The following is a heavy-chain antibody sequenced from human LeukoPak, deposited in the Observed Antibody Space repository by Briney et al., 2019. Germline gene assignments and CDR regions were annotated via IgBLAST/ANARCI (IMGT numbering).Heavy chain of an antibody. CDR1: GGSISSGGFY. J-gene: IGHJ6*03. CDR3: ARKNDYGASYYIDV. CDR2: MSYSGTT. Sequence: SETLSLTCTVSGGSISSGGFYWNWLRQHPVKGLEWIGFMSYSGTTNYNPSLKSRVTMSVDTTQNQFSLRLSSVTAADTAMYYCARKNDYGASYYIDVWGRGTTVTVSS. V-gene: IGHV4-31*03. D-gene: IGHD4-17*01.